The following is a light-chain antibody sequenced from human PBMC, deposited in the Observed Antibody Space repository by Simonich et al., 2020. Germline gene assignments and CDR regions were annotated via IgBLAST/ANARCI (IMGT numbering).Light chain of an antibody. CDR1: QSVSSN. Sequence: EIVLTQSPATLSVSPGKRATLSCRTSQSVSSNLAWYQQNPGQAPRLLIYGASTRATGIPARFSGSGSGTEFTLTISSLQSEDFAVYYCQQYNNWPRTFGQGTKVEIK. CDR2: GAS. CDR3: QQYNNWPRT. V-gene: IGKV3-15*01. J-gene: IGKJ1*01.